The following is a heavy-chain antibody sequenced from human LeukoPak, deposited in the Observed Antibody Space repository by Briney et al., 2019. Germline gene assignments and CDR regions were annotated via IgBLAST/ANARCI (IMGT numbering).Heavy chain of an antibody. V-gene: IGHV3-23*01. CDR2: ISGSGGST. D-gene: IGHD1-14*01. Sequence: GGSLRLSCAASGFTFSTYAMNWVRQAPGKGLEWVSVISGSGGSTYYADSVKGRFTISRDNSKNTLYLQMNSLRAEDTAVYYCAKDRKSRPNYFDYWGQGTLVTVSS. CDR1: GFTFSTYA. CDR3: AKDRKSRPNYFDY. J-gene: IGHJ4*02.